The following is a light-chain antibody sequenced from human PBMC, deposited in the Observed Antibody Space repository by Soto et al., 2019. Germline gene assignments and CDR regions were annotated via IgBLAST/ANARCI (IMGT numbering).Light chain of an antibody. Sequence: QSVLTQPPSVSGAPGQRVTISCTGSSSNIGAGYDVHWYQQLPGTAPKLLIYGTSNRPSGVPDRFSGSKSGTSDSLAITGLQAEDEADYYCQSSDSSRSGSGVFGTGTKLTVL. CDR2: GTS. J-gene: IGLJ1*01. CDR1: SSNIGAGYD. V-gene: IGLV1-40*01. CDR3: QSSDSSRSGSGV.